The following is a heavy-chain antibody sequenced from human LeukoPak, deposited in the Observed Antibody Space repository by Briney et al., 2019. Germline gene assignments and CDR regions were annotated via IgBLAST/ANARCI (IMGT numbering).Heavy chain of an antibody. V-gene: IGHV4-59*01. CDR2: IYYSGST. D-gene: IGHD3-22*01. J-gene: IGHJ5*02. CDR3: ARDRYYYDSSGYSNWFDP. Sequence: SETLSLTCTVSGGSISSYYWSWIRQPPGKGLEWIGYIYYSGSTNYNPSLKSRVTISVDTSKNQFSLKLSSVTAADTAVYYCARDRYYYDSSGYSNWFDPWGQGTLITVSS. CDR1: GGSISSYY.